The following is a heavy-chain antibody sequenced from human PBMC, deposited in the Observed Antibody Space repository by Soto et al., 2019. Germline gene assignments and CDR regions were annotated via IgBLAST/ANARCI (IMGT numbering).Heavy chain of an antibody. CDR1: GFTFSSYA. D-gene: IGHD5-18*01. CDR3: ARGIQLWPITYYFDY. CDR2: ISGSGGST. Sequence: SGFTFSSYAMSWVRQAPGKGLEWVSAISGSGGSTYYADSVKGRFTISVDTSKNQFSLKLSSVTAADTAVYYCARGIQLWPITYYFDYWGQGTLVTVSS. V-gene: IGHV3-23*01. J-gene: IGHJ4*02.